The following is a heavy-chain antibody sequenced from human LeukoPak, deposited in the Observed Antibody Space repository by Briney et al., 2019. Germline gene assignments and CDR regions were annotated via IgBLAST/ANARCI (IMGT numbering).Heavy chain of an antibody. CDR2: ISSSGSTI. CDR1: GFTFSDYY. D-gene: IGHD3-16*01. J-gene: IGHJ4*02. Sequence: GGSLRLSCAASGFTFSDYYMSWIRQAPGKGLEWVSYISSSGSTIYYADSVKGRFTISRDNAKNSLYLQMNSLRAEDTAVYYCARRIYDYVWGSPFDYWGQGTLVTVSS. CDR3: ARRIYDYVWGSPFDY. V-gene: IGHV3-11*04.